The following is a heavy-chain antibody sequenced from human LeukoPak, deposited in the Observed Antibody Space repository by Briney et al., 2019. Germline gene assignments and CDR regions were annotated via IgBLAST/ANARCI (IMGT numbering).Heavy chain of an antibody. Sequence: SETLSLTCAVYGGSFSGYYWSWIRQPPGKGLEWIGEINHSGSTNYNPSLKSRVTISVDTSKNQFSLKLSSVTAADTAVYYCARRFKVGATESSWFDPWGQGTLVTVSS. D-gene: IGHD1-26*01. CDR2: INHSGST. CDR3: ARRFKVGATESSWFDP. J-gene: IGHJ5*02. V-gene: IGHV4-34*01. CDR1: GGSFSGYY.